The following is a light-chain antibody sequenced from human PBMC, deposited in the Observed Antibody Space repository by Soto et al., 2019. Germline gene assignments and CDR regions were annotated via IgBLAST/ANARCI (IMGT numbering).Light chain of an antibody. V-gene: IGKV1-39*01. CDR1: QSISSY. J-gene: IGKJ2*01. CDR2: AAS. Sequence: DIQMTQSPSSLSASVGDRVTITCRASQSISSYLHWYQQKPGKAPKLLIYAASSLQSGVPSRFSGGGSGTDFTLTITSLQPEDCATYYCQQSYSTPYTFGQGTKLEIE. CDR3: QQSYSTPYT.